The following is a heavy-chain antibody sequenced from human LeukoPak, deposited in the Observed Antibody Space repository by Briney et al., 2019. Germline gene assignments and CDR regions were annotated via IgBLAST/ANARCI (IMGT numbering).Heavy chain of an antibody. CDR1: GYTFTSYD. V-gene: IGHV1-8*03. D-gene: IGHD4-17*01. CDR2: MNPNSGNT. J-gene: IGHJ4*02. Sequence: GASVKVSCKASGYTFTSYDINWVRQATGQGLEWMGWMNPNSGNTGYAQKFQGRVTITRNTSISTAYMELSSLRSEDTAVYYCARGTGYYYGDYTYEGSDYWGQGTLVTVSS. CDR3: ARGTGYYYGDYTYEGSDY.